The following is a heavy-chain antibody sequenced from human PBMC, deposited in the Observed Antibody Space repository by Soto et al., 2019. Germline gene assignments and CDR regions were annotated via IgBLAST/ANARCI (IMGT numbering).Heavy chain of an antibody. CDR1: GGSISSYY. J-gene: IGHJ4*02. CDR2: IYYSGST. D-gene: IGHD2-2*03. Sequence: PSETLSLTCTVSGGSISSYYWSWIRQPPGKGLEWIGYIYYSGSTNYNPSLKSRVTISVDTSKNQFSLKLSSVTAADTAMYFCAAGLDHNKVGYWGQGTLVTVSS. CDR3: AAGLDHNKVGY. V-gene: IGHV4-59*01.